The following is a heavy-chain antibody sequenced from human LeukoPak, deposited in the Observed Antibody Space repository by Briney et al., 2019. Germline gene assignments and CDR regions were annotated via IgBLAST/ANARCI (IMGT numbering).Heavy chain of an antibody. CDR3: ARDLNWETY. D-gene: IGHD7-27*01. Sequence: PGGSLRLSCAASGFTFSSYWMSWVRQAPGKGLEWVANIKTDGSQIYYVDSVKGRFTISRDNAKNSLYLQMNSLRAGDTAVYYCARDLNWETYWGQGALVSVSS. V-gene: IGHV3-7*01. CDR2: IKTDGSQI. J-gene: IGHJ4*02. CDR1: GFTFSSYW.